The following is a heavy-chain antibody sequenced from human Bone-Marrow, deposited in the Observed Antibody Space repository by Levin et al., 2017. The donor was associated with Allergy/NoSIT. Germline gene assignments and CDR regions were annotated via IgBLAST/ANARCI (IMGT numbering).Heavy chain of an antibody. CDR1: GYRFTDHW. J-gene: IGHJ4*02. V-gene: IGHV5-51*01. CDR3: ARQSGEVHPYDGEWVEEHYFDN. CDR2: IYPGDSET. D-gene: IGHD6-19*01. Sequence: GGSLRLSCQVSGYRFTDHWIGWVRQLPGKGLEWMGNIYPGDSETRSSPSFQGQVTMSVDKSINTASLRWDSLSASDTAMYYCARQSGEVHPYDGEWVEEHYFDNWGQGTLVSVSS.